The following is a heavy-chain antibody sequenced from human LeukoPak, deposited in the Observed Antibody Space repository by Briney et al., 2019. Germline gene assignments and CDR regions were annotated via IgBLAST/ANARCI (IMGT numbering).Heavy chain of an antibody. Sequence: ASVKVSCKASGYTFTGYYMHWVRQAPGQGLEWMGWINPNSGGTNYAQKFQGRVTMTRDTSITTAYMELSRLRSDDTAVYFCARDDWGFGRFDYWGQGTLVTVSS. CDR3: ARDDWGFGRFDY. J-gene: IGHJ4*02. CDR1: GYTFTGYY. V-gene: IGHV1-2*02. CDR2: INPNSGGT. D-gene: IGHD7-27*01.